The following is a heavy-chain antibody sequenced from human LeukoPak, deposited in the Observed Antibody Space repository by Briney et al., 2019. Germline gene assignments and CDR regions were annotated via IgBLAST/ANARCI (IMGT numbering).Heavy chain of an antibody. Sequence: ASVKVSCEASGYTFTNYYIHWVRQAPGQGLEWMGIINPAGGSTGYAQKFQGRVTMTRDTSTSTVYMELSSLRSEDTAVYYCARYNGDLTGGFDYWGQGTLVTVSS. CDR1: GYTFTNYY. CDR3: ARYNGDLTGGFDY. D-gene: IGHD4-17*01. J-gene: IGHJ4*02. V-gene: IGHV1-46*01. CDR2: INPAGGST.